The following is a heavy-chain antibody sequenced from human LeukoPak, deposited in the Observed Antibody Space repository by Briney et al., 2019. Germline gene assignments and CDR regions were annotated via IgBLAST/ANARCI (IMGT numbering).Heavy chain of an antibody. V-gene: IGHV3-53*01. CDR2: IYSGGNT. D-gene: IGHD3-10*01. Sequence: GGSLRLSCAASGFTVSSNYMSWVRQAPGKGLEWVSVIYSGGNTYYADSVKGRFTISRDNSKNTLYLQMNSLRAEDTAVYYCARGLEVRGVLFDCWGQGTLVTVSS. CDR1: GFTVSSNY. CDR3: ARGLEVRGVLFDC. J-gene: IGHJ4*02.